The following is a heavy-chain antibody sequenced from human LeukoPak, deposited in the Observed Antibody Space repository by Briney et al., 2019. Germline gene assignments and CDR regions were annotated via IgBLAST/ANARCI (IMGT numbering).Heavy chain of an antibody. CDR2: FDPGSGEI. V-gene: IGHV1-24*01. J-gene: IGHJ4*02. CDR1: GYRITELS. Sequence: ASVKVSCKVSGYRITELSTHWVRQAPGKGLEWMGGFDPGSGEIIYEQKFQDRVTMTEDTSTDTAYMELSSLGSEDTALYYCATGTHYDLLPFWGQGTLVTVSS. D-gene: IGHD3-9*01. CDR3: ATGTHYDLLPF.